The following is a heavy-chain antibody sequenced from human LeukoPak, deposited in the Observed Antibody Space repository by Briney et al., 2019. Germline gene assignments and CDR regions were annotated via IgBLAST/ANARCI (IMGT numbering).Heavy chain of an antibody. CDR3: ARNQGEATVTAIHYFDY. V-gene: IGHV4-39*02. CDR1: GGSVSSSGSY. CDR2: ISYSGGT. J-gene: IGHJ4*02. D-gene: IGHD4-17*01. Sequence: SETLSLTCTVPGGSVSSSGSYWGWIRQPPGKGLEWVGTISYSGGTYYNPSLEGRGTISVVPAKNHFSLRLISVPAADPAVYYRARNQGEATVTAIHYFDYWGQGPLVPVSS.